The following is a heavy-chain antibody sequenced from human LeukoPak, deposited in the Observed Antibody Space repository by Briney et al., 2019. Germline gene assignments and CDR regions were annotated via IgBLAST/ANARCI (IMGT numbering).Heavy chain of an antibody. CDR2: ISGGGSA. V-gene: IGHV3-23*01. Sequence: GGSLRLSCEASGFTFRSYSMSWVRQAPGKGLEWVSAISGGGSAFYADSVKGRFTISRDTSKNTLYLQMNSLSAEDTALYYCASSSGSYPPAPFDYWGQGTLVTVSS. CDR1: GFTFRSYS. CDR3: ASSSGSYPPAPFDY. D-gene: IGHD3-10*01. J-gene: IGHJ4*02.